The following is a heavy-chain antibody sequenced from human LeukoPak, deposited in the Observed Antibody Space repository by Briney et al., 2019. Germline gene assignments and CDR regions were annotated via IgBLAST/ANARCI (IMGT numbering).Heavy chain of an antibody. CDR2: IIPILGIA. J-gene: IGHJ6*02. D-gene: IGHD6-13*01. CDR3: ARGSSSSHYYRMDV. CDR1: GGTFSSYA. Sequence: SVKVSCKASGGTFSSYAISWVRQAPGQGLEWMGRIIPILGIANYAQKFQGRVTITADKSTSTAYMELSSLRSEDTAVYYCARGSSSSHYYRMDVWGQGTTVTVSS. V-gene: IGHV1-69*04.